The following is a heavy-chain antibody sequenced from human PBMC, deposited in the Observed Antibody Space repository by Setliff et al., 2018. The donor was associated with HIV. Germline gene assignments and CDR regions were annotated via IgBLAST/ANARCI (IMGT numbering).Heavy chain of an antibody. CDR3: ARGPPFAY. V-gene: IGHV4-39*07. J-gene: IGHJ4*02. CDR1: GGSFIGSSFQ. CDR2: IAYSGTTMYT. Sequence: PSETLSLTCTVSGGSFIGSSFQSTWIRQTPGKGLEWIADIAYSGTTMYTNYNPSLESRVIVSEDTSRGQFFLKLTPVTADDTAIYYCARGPPFAYWGQGLLVTVSS.